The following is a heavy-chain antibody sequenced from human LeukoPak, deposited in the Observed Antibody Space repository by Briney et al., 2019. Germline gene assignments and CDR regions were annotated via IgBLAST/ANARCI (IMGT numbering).Heavy chain of an antibody. V-gene: IGHV4-59*12. CDR2: IYYSGST. Sequence: SETLSLTCTVSGGSISSYYWSWIRQPPGKGLEWIGYIYYSGSTNYNPSLKSRVTISVDTSKNQFSLKLSSVTAADTAVYYCARDLGYYYGSGSLGISTTDYWGQGTLVTVSS. CDR1: GGSISSYY. CDR3: ARDLGYYYGSGSLGISTTDY. D-gene: IGHD3-10*01. J-gene: IGHJ4*02.